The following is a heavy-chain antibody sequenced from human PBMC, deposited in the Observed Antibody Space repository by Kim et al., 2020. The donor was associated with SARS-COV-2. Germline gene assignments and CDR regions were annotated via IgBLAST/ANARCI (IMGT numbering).Heavy chain of an antibody. CDR1: GYSFTSYW. Sequence: GESLKISCKGSGYSFTSYWIGWVRQMPGKGLEWMGIIYPGDSDTRYSPSFQGQVTILADKSISTAYLQWSSLKASDTAMYYCARHLHGSGSYPHVRYYYYGMDVWGQGTTVTVSS. V-gene: IGHV5-51*01. J-gene: IGHJ6*02. CDR3: ARHLHGSGSYPHVRYYYYGMDV. D-gene: IGHD3-10*01. CDR2: IYPGDSDT.